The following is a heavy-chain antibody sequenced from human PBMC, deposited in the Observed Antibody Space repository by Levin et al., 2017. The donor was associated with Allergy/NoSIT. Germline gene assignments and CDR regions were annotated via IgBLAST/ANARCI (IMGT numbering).Heavy chain of an antibody. J-gene: IGHJ4*02. Sequence: GESLKISCTASGFTFGDYALTWFRQAPGTGLEWVGFIRSKGYGGTTEYAASVKGRFTISRDDSKSIAYLQMNSLKTEDTGVYYCTRSDSSGYYFDYWGQGTLVTVSS. CDR2: IRSKGYGGTT. CDR1: GFTFGDYA. V-gene: IGHV3-49*03. D-gene: IGHD3-22*01. CDR3: TRSDSSGYYFDY.